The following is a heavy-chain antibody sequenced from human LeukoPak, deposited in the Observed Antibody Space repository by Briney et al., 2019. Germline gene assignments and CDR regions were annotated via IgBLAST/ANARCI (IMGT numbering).Heavy chain of an antibody. CDR2: ISSSSSTI. CDR1: GFTFSSYS. V-gene: IGHV3-48*01. CDR3: ARMGRGELLDQYYFDY. D-gene: IGHD1-26*01. J-gene: IGHJ4*02. Sequence: QPGGSLRLSCAASGFTFSSYSMNWVRQAPGKGLEWVSYISSSSSTIYYADSVKGRFTISRDNAKNSLYLQMNSLRAEDTAVYYCARMGRGELLDQYYFDYWGQGTLVTVSS.